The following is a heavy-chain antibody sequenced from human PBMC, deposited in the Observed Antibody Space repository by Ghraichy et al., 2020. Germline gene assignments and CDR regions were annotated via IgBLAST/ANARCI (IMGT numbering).Heavy chain of an antibody. D-gene: IGHD3-22*01. CDR1: GGTFSSYA. CDR2: IIPIFGTA. V-gene: IGHV1-69*06. CDR3: ARDRDYYDSSGPDY. Sequence: SVKVSCKASGGTFSSYAISWVRQAPGQGLEWMGGIIPIFGTANYAQKFQGRVTITADKSTSTAYMELSSLRSEDTAVYYCARDRDYYDSSGPDYWGQGTLVTVSS. J-gene: IGHJ4*02.